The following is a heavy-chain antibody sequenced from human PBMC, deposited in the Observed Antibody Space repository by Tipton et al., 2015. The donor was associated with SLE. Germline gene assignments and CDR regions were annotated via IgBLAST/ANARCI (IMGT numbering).Heavy chain of an antibody. CDR3: ARSVVVVPAAHWYFDL. Sequence: TLSLTCTVSGGSISSDTSHWSWIRQLPGKGLEWIGSIYYSGTTYYNPSLKSRVTISIDTSKNQFSLKLNSVTAADTAEYFCARSVVVVPAAHWYFDLWGRGTLVTVSS. J-gene: IGHJ2*01. CDR2: IYYSGTT. D-gene: IGHD2-15*01. V-gene: IGHV4-39*07. CDR1: GGSISSDTSH.